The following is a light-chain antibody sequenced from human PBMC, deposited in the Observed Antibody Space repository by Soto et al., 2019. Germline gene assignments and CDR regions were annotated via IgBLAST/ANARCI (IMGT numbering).Light chain of an antibody. CDR2: GTS. V-gene: IGKV3-20*01. Sequence: EVVLPQSPGTLSLSRGARAPLSCRASERIYRAYLGWYQQKPGQATRLLIYGTSSRATGIPDRFSGSGSGTDVTLTISRLEPEEVAVYYCKKYGNSPITVGQGTRLAIK. CDR1: ERIYRAY. CDR3: KKYGNSPIT. J-gene: IGKJ5*01.